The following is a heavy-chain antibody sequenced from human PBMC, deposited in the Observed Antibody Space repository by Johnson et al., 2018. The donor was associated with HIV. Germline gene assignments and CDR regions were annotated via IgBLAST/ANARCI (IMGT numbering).Heavy chain of an antibody. CDR3: ARNGLIPAAKGVAFDI. CDR1: GVIFSDYY. D-gene: IGHD2-2*01. J-gene: IGHJ3*02. Sequence: QMQLVESGGGLVKPGGSLRLSCAVSGVIFSDYYMSWIRQAPGKGLEWVSYISGSGNSIYYADSVKGRFTISRDNAKNSLYLQMNSLRAEDTALYYCARNGLIPAAKGVAFDIWGQGTTVTVSS. CDR2: ISGSGNSI. V-gene: IGHV3-11*01.